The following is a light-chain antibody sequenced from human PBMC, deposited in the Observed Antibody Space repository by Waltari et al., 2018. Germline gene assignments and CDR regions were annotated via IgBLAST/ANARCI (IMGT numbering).Light chain of an antibody. V-gene: IGKV1-39*01. CDR2: AAS. Sequence: DIQMTQSPSSLSASVGDRVTITCRASQSITTSLNWYQQLPGKAPILLISAASSFQSGVPSRFSGSGSGTDFTLAISSLQAEDFATYYCQQTYSTPLTFGGGTKVEIK. CDR1: QSITTS. J-gene: IGKJ4*01. CDR3: QQTYSTPLT.